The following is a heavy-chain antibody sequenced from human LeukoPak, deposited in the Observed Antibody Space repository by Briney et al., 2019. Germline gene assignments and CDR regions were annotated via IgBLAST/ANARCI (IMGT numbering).Heavy chain of an antibody. J-gene: IGHJ4*02. Sequence: SETLSLTCAVYGGSFSGYYWSWIRQPPGKGLEWIGEINYSGSTNYNPSLKSRVTISVDTSKNQFSLKLSSVTAADTAVYYCARDDVRDTAMVLFDYWGQGTLVTVSS. D-gene: IGHD5-18*01. V-gene: IGHV4-34*01. CDR2: INYSGST. CDR1: GGSFSGYY. CDR3: ARDDVRDTAMVLFDY.